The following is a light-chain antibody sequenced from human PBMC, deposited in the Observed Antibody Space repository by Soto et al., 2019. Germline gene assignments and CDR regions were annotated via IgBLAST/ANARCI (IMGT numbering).Light chain of an antibody. Sequence: QSVLTQPRSVSGSPGQSVTISCTGTSSDVGGYNYVSWYQQHPDKAPKLMIYEVSNRPSGVSNRFSGSKSGNTASLTISGLQAEDEADYYCSSYTTTKTLVFGGGTKLTVL. V-gene: IGLV2-14*01. CDR2: EVS. J-gene: IGLJ2*01. CDR1: SSDVGGYNY. CDR3: SSYTTTKTLV.